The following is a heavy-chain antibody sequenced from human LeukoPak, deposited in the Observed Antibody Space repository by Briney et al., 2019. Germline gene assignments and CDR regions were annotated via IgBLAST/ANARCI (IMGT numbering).Heavy chain of an antibody. D-gene: IGHD6-6*01. CDR1: RFMFSTYW. J-gene: IGHJ4*02. Sequence: GGSLRLSCAASRFMFSTYWMNWVRQAPGKGLVWVSHNNTDGSRTNYADSVKGRFTISRDNAKKTLYLQMKNLRVEDTAVYYCTTMATRRGDYWGQGTLVTVSS. CDR3: TTMATRRGDY. V-gene: IGHV3-74*01. CDR2: NNTDGSRT.